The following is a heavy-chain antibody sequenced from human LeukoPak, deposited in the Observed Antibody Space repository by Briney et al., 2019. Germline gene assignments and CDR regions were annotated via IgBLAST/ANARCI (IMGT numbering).Heavy chain of an antibody. CDR2: IIPIFGTT. D-gene: IGHD4-23*01. V-gene: IGHV1-69*13. CDR1: GGTFSNSA. J-gene: IGHJ3*02. CDR3: ARERMTTVVTDAFDI. Sequence: GASVKVSCKASGGTFSNSAINWVRQAPGQGLEWMGGIIPIFGTTNYAQQFQGRVTITADESTSTAYMVLSSLRSEDTAVYYCARERMTTVVTDAFDIWGQGTLVTVSS.